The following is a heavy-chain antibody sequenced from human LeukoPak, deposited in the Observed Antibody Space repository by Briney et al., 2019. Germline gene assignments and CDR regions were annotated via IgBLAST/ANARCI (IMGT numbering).Heavy chain of an antibody. V-gene: IGHV3-21*01. CDR2: ISSSSSYI. CDR1: GFTFSSYS. Sequence: GGSLRLSCAASGFTFSSYSMNWVRQAPGKGLEWVSSISSSSSYIYYADSVKGRFTISRDNAKNSLYLQMNSLRAEDTAVYYCARELGDSSSWYGRYYYYGMDVWGQGTAVTVSS. J-gene: IGHJ6*02. CDR3: ARELGDSSSWYGRYYYYGMDV. D-gene: IGHD6-13*01.